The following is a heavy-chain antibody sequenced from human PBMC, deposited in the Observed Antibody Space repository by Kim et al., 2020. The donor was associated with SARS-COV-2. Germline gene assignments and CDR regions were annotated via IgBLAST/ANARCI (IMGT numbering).Heavy chain of an antibody. CDR3: AKVSGTAGFDY. Sequence: GGSLRLSCAASGFTFADYAMHWVRQAPGKGLEWVSSISWDSGSRGYADSVKGRFTISRDNAKNSLYLQMNSLRAEDTALYYCAKVSGTAGFDYWGQGTLVSVSS. CDR1: GFTFADYA. D-gene: IGHD6-13*01. V-gene: IGHV3-9*01. CDR2: ISWDSGSR. J-gene: IGHJ4*02.